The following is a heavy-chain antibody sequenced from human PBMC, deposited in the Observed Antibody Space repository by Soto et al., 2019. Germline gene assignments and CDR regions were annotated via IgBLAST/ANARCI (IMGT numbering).Heavy chain of an antibody. CDR1: GFTFTRYS. Sequence: LRLSCAASGFTFTRYSMNWVRQSPGKGLDWVSSISSTTNYIYYGDSMKGRFTISRDNAKNSLYLEMNSLRAEDTAVYYCARESEDLNSNFVYWRLRTLVTVSS. J-gene: IGHJ4*02. D-gene: IGHD1-1*01. V-gene: IGHV3-21*06. CDR2: ISSTTNYI. CDR3: ARESEDLNSNFVY.